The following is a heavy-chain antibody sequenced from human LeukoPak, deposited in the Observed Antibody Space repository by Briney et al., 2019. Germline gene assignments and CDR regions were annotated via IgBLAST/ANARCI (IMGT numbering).Heavy chain of an antibody. CDR3: ARAGATITRGYYFDY. CDR1: GGSISSYY. V-gene: IGHV4-59*01. J-gene: IGHJ4*02. Sequence: SETLSLTCTVSGGSISSYYWSWIRQPPGKGLEWIGYIYYSGSTNYNPSLKSRVTISVDTSKNQFSLKLSSVTAADTAVYYCARAGATITRGYYFDYWGQGTLVTVSS. CDR2: IYYSGST. D-gene: IGHD5-12*01.